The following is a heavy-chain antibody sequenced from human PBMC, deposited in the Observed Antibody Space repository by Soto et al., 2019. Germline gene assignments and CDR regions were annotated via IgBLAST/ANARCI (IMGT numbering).Heavy chain of an antibody. D-gene: IGHD5-18*01. CDR2: IYYSGST. J-gene: IGHJ4*02. CDR3: ASLYSYGSTRVFDY. CDR1: GGSISSYY. Sequence: SETLSLTCTVSGGSISSYYWSWIRQPPGKGLEWIGYIYYSGSTNYNPSLKSRVTISVDTSKNQFSLKLSSVTAADTAVYYCASLYSYGSTRVFDYWGQGTLVTVSS. V-gene: IGHV4-59*01.